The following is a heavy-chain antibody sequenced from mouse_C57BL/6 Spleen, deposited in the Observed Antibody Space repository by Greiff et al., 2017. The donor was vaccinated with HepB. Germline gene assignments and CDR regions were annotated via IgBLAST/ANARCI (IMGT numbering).Heavy chain of an antibody. CDR2: IYPGDGDT. Sequence: VQLQQSGPELVKPGASVKISCKASGYAFSSSWMNWVKQRPGKGLEWIGRIYPGDGDTNYNGKFKGKATLTADKSSSTAYMQLSSLTSEDSAVYFCARLGGFSAYWGQGTLVTVSA. CDR1: GYAFSSSW. V-gene: IGHV1-82*01. CDR3: ARLGGFSAY. J-gene: IGHJ3*01.